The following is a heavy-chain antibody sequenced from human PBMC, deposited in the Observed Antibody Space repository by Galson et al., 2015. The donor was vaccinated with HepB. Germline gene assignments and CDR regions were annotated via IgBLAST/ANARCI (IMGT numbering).Heavy chain of an antibody. D-gene: IGHD3-3*01. CDR1: GYSLTDLS. CDR2: FHPEEAET. Sequence: SVKVSCKMSGYSLTDLSIQWVRQAPGKGLEWMGGFHPEEAETFYAQKFQGKVTMTEDTSTDTAYMELNSLKSEDTAIYYCANAGGDFWSGFVSWGQGTLVTVSS. V-gene: IGHV1-24*01. CDR3: ANAGGDFWSGFVS. J-gene: IGHJ5*02.